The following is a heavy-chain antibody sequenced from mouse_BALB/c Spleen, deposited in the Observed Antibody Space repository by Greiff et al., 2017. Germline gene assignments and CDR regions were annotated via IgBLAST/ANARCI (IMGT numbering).Heavy chain of an antibody. CDR3: ARGGLRRLYFDY. CDR1: GFTFSSYA. CDR2: ISSGGSYT. V-gene: IGHV5-9-4*01. J-gene: IGHJ2*01. Sequence: DVMLVESGGGLVKPGGSLKLSCAASGFTFSSYAMSWVRQSPEKRLEWVAEISSGGSYTYYPDTVTGRFTISRDNAKNTLYLEMSSLRSEDTAMYYCARGGLRRLYFDYWGQGTTLTVSS. D-gene: IGHD2-4*01.